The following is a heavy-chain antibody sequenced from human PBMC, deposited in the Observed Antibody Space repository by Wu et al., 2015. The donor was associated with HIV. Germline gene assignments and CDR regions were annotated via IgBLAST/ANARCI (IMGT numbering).Heavy chain of an antibody. CDR1: GGTFSSYA. CDR2: IIPIFGTA. Sequence: QVQLVQSGAEVKKPGSSVKVSCKASGGTFSSYAISWVRQAPGQGLEWMGGIIPIFGTANYAQKFQGRVTITADESTSTAYMELSSLRSEDTAVYYCAREFGGSGSLLSHTLQGPYFDYWGQGTLVTVSS. J-gene: IGHJ4*02. D-gene: IGHD3-10*01. CDR3: AREFGGSGSLLSHTLQGPYFDY. V-gene: IGHV1-69*12.